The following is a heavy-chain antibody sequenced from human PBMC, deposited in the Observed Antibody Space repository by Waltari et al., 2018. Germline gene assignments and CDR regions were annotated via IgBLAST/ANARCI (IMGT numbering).Heavy chain of an antibody. D-gene: IGHD3-16*02. V-gene: IGHV4-61*02. CDR3: ARAAYDYVWGSYRGAFDY. J-gene: IGHJ4*02. CDR1: GGSISRGSYS. Sequence: QVQLQESGPGLVKPSQTLSLTCTVSGGSISRGSYSWSWIRQPAGRGLEWIGRIYTSGSTNYNPSLKSRVTISVDTSKNQFSLKLSSVTAADTAVYYCARAAYDYVWGSYRGAFDYWGQGTLVTVSS. CDR2: IYTSGST.